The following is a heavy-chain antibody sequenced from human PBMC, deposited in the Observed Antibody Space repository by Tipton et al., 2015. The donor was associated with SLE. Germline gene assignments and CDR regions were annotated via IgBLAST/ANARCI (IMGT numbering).Heavy chain of an antibody. V-gene: IGHV4-34*01. J-gene: IGHJ3*01. D-gene: IGHD3-22*01. CDR1: GGSFSGYY. CDR2: INRSGST. Sequence: TLSLTCAVYGGSFSGYYWSWIRQPPGKGLEWIGEINRSGSTNYNPSLKSRVTISVDTSKNQFSLNLNFMTAADTAMYYCATSLNYYDSSGPEGWGQGTMVTVSS. CDR3: ATSLNYYDSSGPEG.